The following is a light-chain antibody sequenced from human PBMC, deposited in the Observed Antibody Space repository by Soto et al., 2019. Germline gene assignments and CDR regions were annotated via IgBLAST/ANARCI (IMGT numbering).Light chain of an antibody. CDR3: QQLNNYPRT. J-gene: IGKJ4*02. V-gene: IGKV1-9*01. CDR1: QAISSY. Sequence: DIQLTQSPSFLSASVGDRVTITCRASQAISSYLAWYQQKPGKPPKLLIYGASTLQSDVPSRFSGSGSGTEFTLTVSSLQAEDSATYYCQQLNNYPRTFGGGTKVEIK. CDR2: GAS.